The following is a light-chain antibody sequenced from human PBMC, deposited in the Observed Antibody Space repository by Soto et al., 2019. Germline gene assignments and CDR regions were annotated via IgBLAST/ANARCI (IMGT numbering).Light chain of an antibody. J-gene: IGLJ1*01. V-gene: IGLV2-23*02. Sequence: QSALTRPASVSGSPGQSITISCTGTSSDVGSYNLVSWYQQHPGKAPKLMIYEVSKRPSGVSNRFSGSKSGNTASLTISGLQAEDEADYYCCSYASSITFEVCVTGTKVTVL. CDR3: CSYASSITFEV. CDR1: SSDVGSYNL. CDR2: EVS.